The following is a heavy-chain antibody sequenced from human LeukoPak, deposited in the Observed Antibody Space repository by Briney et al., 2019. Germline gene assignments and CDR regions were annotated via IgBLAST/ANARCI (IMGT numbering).Heavy chain of an antibody. J-gene: IGHJ3*02. CDR1: GFTFDDYA. Sequence: PGGSLRLSCAASGFTFDDYAMHWVRQAPGKGLEWVSLISGDGGSTYYADSVKGRFTISRDNSKNSLYLQMNSLRTEDTASYYCAKVGYCSGGSCYPVAFDIWGQGTMVTVSS. CDR3: AKVGYCSGGSCYPVAFDI. V-gene: IGHV3-43*02. D-gene: IGHD2-15*01. CDR2: ISGDGGST.